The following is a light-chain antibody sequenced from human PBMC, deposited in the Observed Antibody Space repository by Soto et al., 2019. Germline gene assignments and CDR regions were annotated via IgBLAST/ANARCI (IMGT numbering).Light chain of an antibody. V-gene: IGKV3-11*01. CDR3: QQRSNWPIT. CDR1: QSISSK. J-gene: IGKJ5*01. CDR2: DAS. Sequence: EIVMTQSPATLSVSPGEGATLSCRASQSISSKLVCYQQKPGQAPRLLIYDASNRATGIPARFSGSGSGTDFTLTISSLEPEDFAVYYCQQRSNWPITFGQGTRLEIK.